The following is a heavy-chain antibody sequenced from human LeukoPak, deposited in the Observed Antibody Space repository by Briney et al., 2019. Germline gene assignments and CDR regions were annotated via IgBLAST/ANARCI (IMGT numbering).Heavy chain of an antibody. CDR2: ISNDGSNK. Sequence: PGRSLRLSFAASGFTFSSHGMHWVRQAPGKGLEGVTVISNDGSNKYYADSVKGRFTISRDNSKNTLYLQMSSLRAEDTAIYYCARGVVGTTGMGYYFDYWGQGTLVTVSS. J-gene: IGHJ4*02. CDR3: ARGVVGTTGMGYYFDY. D-gene: IGHD1-26*01. V-gene: IGHV3-30*19. CDR1: GFTFSSHG.